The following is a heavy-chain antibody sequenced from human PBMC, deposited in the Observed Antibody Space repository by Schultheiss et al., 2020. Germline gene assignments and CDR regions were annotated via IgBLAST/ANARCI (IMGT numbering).Heavy chain of an antibody. Sequence: GGSLRLSCAASGFIFSNYGMHWVRQAPGKGLEWVASISYHGSNKFYADSVKGRFTISRDNSKNTLYVQMDSLRAEDTAMYYCARDQPAVLLYLFDYWGQGTLVTVSS. D-gene: IGHD3-10*01. CDR3: ARDQPAVLLYLFDY. CDR1: GFIFSNYG. CDR2: ISYHGSNK. V-gene: IGHV3-30*03. J-gene: IGHJ4*02.